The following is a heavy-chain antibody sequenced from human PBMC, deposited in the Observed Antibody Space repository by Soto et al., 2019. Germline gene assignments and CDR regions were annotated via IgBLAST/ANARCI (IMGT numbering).Heavy chain of an antibody. J-gene: IGHJ4*02. D-gene: IGHD1-20*01. CDR2: TYWDNDN. Sequence: QITLKESGPTLVKPTQTLTLTCSFSGFSISTSGVGVGWIRQPPGKALEWLAFTYWDNDNRYNPSLKSRLTVAKDASKSLVVILMTNMDPVDTATYYCAHRRGGYNWDDGYFDYWGQGTLVTVSS. V-gene: IGHV2-5*02. CDR1: GFSISTSGVG. CDR3: AHRRGGYNWDDGYFDY.